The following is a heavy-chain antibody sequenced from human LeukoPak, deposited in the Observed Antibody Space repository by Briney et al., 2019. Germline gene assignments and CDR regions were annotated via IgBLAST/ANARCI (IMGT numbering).Heavy chain of an antibody. CDR1: GDSISSYY. CDR3: ARFCNYYDSSGYYYGFDP. V-gene: IGHV4-59*01. J-gene: IGHJ5*02. CDR2: IYYSGST. Sequence: SSETLSLTCTVSGDSISSYYWSWIRQPPGKGLEWIGYIYYSGSTNYNPSLKSRVTISVDTSKNQFSLKLSSVTAADTAVYYCARFCNYYDSSGYYYGFDPWGQGTLVTVSS. D-gene: IGHD3-22*01.